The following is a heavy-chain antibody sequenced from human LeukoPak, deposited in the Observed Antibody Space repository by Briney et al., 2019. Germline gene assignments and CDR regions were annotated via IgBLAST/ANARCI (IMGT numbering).Heavy chain of an antibody. CDR3: ARASGYSSGWYETPFVY. V-gene: IGHV4-38-2*02. CDR2: IYHTGNT. J-gene: IGHJ4*02. Sequence: SETLSLTCTVSGYSISSGYYWGWIRQPPGKGLEWIGSIYHTGNTYYNPSLKSRVTISVDTSKNQFSLNLSSVTAADTAVYYCARASGYSSGWYETPFVYWGQGTLVTVSS. D-gene: IGHD6-19*01. CDR1: GYSISSGYY.